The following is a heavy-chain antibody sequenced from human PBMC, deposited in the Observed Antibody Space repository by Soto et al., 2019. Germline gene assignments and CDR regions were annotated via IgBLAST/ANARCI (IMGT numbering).Heavy chain of an antibody. Sequence: QPGGSLRLSCAASGFTFSSYGMHWVRQAPGKGLEWVAVISYDGSNKYYADSVKGRFTISRDNSKNTLYLQMNSLRAEDTAVYYCAKDLYEPGTGTRIDYSGQGTLVTVST. J-gene: IGHJ4*02. CDR3: AKDLYEPGTGTRIDY. CDR1: GFTFSSYG. CDR2: ISYDGSNK. D-gene: IGHD1-7*01. V-gene: IGHV3-30*18.